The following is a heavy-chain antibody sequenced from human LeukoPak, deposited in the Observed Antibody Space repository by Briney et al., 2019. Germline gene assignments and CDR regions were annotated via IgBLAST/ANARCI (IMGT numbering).Heavy chain of an antibody. Sequence: SETLSLTCTVSGGSISSYYWSWIRQPPGKGLEWIGYIYYSGSTNYNPSLKSRVTISVDTSKNQFSLKLSSVTAADTAVYHCARLKGIAAAGTRGATGYYYYYGMDVWGQGTTVTVSS. CDR2: IYYSGST. V-gene: IGHV4-59*08. CDR3: ARLKGIAAAGTRGATGYYYYYGMDV. D-gene: IGHD6-13*01. CDR1: GGSISSYY. J-gene: IGHJ6*02.